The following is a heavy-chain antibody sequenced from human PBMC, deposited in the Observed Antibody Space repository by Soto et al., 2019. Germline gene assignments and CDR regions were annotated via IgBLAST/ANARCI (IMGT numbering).Heavy chain of an antibody. D-gene: IGHD2-21*02. CDR3: AKDPPIVVVTAAQNWFDP. CDR1: GFTFSSYA. J-gene: IGHJ5*02. CDR2: ISGSGGST. V-gene: IGHV3-23*01. Sequence: GGSLRLSCAASGFTFSSYAMSWVRQAPGKGLEWVSAISGSGGSTYYADSVKGRFTISRDNSKNTLYLQMNSLRAEDTAVYYWAKDPPIVVVTAAQNWFDPWGQGTLVTVSS.